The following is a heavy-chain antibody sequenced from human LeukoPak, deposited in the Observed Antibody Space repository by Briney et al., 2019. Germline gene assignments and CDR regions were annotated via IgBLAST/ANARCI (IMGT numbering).Heavy chain of an antibody. CDR3: ARDRGWTGYFDY. Sequence: GGSLRLSCAASGFTVSSNYMSWVRQAPGKGLEWVSVIYSGGSTYYADSVKGRFTISRDSSKNTLYLQMNSLRAEDTAVYYCARDRGWTGYFDYWGQGTLVTVSS. CDR2: IYSGGST. CDR1: GFTVSSNY. V-gene: IGHV3-53*01. D-gene: IGHD3/OR15-3a*01. J-gene: IGHJ4*02.